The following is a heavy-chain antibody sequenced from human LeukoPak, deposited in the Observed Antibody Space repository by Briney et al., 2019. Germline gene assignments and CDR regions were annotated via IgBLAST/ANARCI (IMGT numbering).Heavy chain of an antibody. J-gene: IGHJ4*02. CDR1: GFTLSSYA. D-gene: IGHD2-8*01. Sequence: PGGSLRLSCAASGFTLSSYAMSCVRQAPGKGREWVSDLSGSGGSTYYADSVKGRFTISRDNSKNTLYLQMNSLRAEDTAVYYCAKGTLGYCTNAVCYPFDYWGQGTLVTVSS. V-gene: IGHV3-23*01. CDR3: AKGTLGYCTNAVCYPFDY. CDR2: LSGSGGST.